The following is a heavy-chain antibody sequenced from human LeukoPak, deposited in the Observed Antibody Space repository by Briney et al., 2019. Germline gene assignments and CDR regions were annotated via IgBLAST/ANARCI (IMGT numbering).Heavy chain of an antibody. CDR3: ATQARGYFYY. Sequence: GASVEGSCKVSGYTGTQLGGHWMQQATRNVREWMGGFDPEDGETVYAQKLQDRVAMTEDTSTDTANMELTRLASEDTAVYYCATQARGYFYYWGQGTLVTVSS. CDR2: FDPEDGET. J-gene: IGHJ4*02. V-gene: IGHV1-24*01. CDR1: GYTGTQLG.